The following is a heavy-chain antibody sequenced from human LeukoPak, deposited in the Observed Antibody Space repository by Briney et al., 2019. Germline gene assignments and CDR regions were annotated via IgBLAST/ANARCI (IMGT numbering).Heavy chain of an antibody. Sequence: GESLKISCKGSGYSFTSYWIGWVRQMPGKGLEWMGIIYPGDSDTRSSPSFQGQVTISADKSISTAYLQWSSLKASDTAMYYCASRLLRYFDWFGPPDAFDIWGQGTMVTVSS. CDR1: GYSFTSYW. CDR3: ASRLLRYFDWFGPPDAFDI. J-gene: IGHJ3*02. V-gene: IGHV5-51*01. D-gene: IGHD3-9*01. CDR2: IYPGDSDT.